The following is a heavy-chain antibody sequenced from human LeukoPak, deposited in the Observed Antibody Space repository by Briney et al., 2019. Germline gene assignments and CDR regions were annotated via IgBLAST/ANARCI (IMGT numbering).Heavy chain of an antibody. CDR3: ARIAAAGLVFDY. D-gene: IGHD6-13*01. V-gene: IGHV4-59*01. CDR2: IYYSGST. J-gene: IGHJ4*02. CDR1: GGSISSYY. Sequence: SETLSLTCTVSGGSISSYYWSWIRQPPGKGLEWIGYIYYSGSTNYNPSLKSRVTISVDMSKNQFSLKLSSVTAADTAVYYCARIAAAGLVFDYWGQGTLVTVSS.